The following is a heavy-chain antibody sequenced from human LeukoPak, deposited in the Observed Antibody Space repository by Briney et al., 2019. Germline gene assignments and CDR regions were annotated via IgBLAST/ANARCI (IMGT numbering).Heavy chain of an antibody. J-gene: IGHJ6*02. Sequence: SGGSPRLSCAASGFTVSSNYMSWVRQAPGKGLEWVSVIYSGGSTYYADSVKGRFTISRDNSKNTLYLQMNSLRAEDTAVYYCARGVYDILTGYPYYYYGMDVWGQGTTVTVSS. D-gene: IGHD3-9*01. CDR3: ARGVYDILTGYPYYYYGMDV. CDR2: IYSGGST. CDR1: GFTVSSNY. V-gene: IGHV3-53*01.